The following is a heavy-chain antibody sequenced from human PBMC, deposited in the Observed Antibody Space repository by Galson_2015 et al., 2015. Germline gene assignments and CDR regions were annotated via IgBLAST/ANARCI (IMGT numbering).Heavy chain of an antibody. CDR2: ISWDGGST. CDR3: AKDVFVGATTFYNTYGMDV. V-gene: IGHV3-43*01. J-gene: IGHJ6*02. Sequence: SLRLSCAASGFTFDDYPMHWVRQAPGKGLEWVSLISWDGGSTYYADSVKGRFTISRDNSKNSLYLQMNSLRTEDTALYYCAKDVFVGATTFYNTYGMDVWGQGTTVTVSS. D-gene: IGHD5-12*01. CDR1: GFTFDDYP.